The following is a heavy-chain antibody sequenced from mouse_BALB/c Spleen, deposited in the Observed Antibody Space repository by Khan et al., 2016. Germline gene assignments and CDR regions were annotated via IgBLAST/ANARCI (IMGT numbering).Heavy chain of an antibody. V-gene: IGHV3-2*02. Sequence: EVRLQESGPGLVKPSQSLSLTCTVTGYSITSDYAWNWIRQFPGNKLEWMGYISYSGSTSYNPSLKSRISITRDTSKNKFFLQLNSVTTEDTATSYCAMCYGYRGFAYWGQGTLVTVSA. CDR2: ISYSGST. D-gene: IGHD2-2*01. J-gene: IGHJ3*01. CDR3: AMCYGYRGFAY. CDR1: GYSITSDYA.